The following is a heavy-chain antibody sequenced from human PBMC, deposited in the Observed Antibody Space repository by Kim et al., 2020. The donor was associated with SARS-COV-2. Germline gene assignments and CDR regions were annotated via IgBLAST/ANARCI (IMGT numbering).Heavy chain of an antibody. CDR1: GFTFSSYG. CDR2: ISYDGSNK. CDR3: VRLDSSVDCH. D-gene: IGHD3-22*01. J-gene: IGHJ4*02. V-gene: IGHV3-30*03. Sequence: GGSLRLSCAASGFTFSSYGMHWVRQAPGKGLEWVAVISYDGSNKYYADSVKGRFTISRDNSKNTLYLQMNSLRGEDTAVYYCVRLDSSVDCHWGQGTLVTVSS.